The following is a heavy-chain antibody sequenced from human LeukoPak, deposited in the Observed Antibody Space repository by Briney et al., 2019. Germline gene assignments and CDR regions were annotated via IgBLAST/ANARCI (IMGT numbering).Heavy chain of an antibody. J-gene: IGHJ4*02. CDR3: AKDGDYGCGSDY. CDR1: GFTFSSYA. D-gene: IGHD4-17*01. V-gene: IGHV3-23*01. Sequence: GGSLRLSCAASGFTFSSYAMSWVRQAPGKGLEWVSGIHGNGETTYYADSVKGRFTISRDNSRELLYLQMNSLRVEDTAVYYCAKDGDYGCGSDYWGQGTLVTVSS. CDR2: IHGNGETT.